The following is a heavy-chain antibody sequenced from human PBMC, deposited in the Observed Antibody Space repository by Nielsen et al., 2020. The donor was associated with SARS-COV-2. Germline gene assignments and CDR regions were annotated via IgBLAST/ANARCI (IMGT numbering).Heavy chain of an antibody. Sequence: SETLSLTCSVSGAPITVVDYSWTWIRNHQGKGLEWIAYILYSGTTNYNPSLKSRVTISADTSKNQFSLSLGPVTAADTAVYYCARVSPDYGGTDWYFDLWGRGTLATVSS. CDR3: ARVSPDYGGTDWYFDL. CDR1: GAPITVVDYS. V-gene: IGHV4-31*03. J-gene: IGHJ2*01. CDR2: ILYSGTT. D-gene: IGHD4-23*01.